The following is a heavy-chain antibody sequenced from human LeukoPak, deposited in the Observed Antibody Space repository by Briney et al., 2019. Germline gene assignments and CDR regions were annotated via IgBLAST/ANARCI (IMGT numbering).Heavy chain of an antibody. J-gene: IGHJ4*02. V-gene: IGHV1-2*02. CDR3: AARRGGY. CDR1: GYTFTGYY. D-gene: IGHD3-10*01. Sequence: ASVKVSCKASGYTFTGYYMHWVRQAPGQGLEWMGWINPNSGGTNYAQKFQERVTITRDMSTSTAYMELSSLRSEDTAVYYCAARRGGYWGQGTLVTVSS. CDR2: INPNSGGT.